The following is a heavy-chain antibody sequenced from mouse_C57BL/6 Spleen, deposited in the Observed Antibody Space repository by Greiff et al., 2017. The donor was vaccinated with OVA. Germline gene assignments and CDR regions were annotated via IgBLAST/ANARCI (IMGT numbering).Heavy chain of an antibody. CDR3: AKAPSLLWYYFDY. CDR1: GYTFTDYY. V-gene: IGHV1-26*01. J-gene: IGHJ2*01. D-gene: IGHD2-1*01. CDR2: INPNNGGT. Sequence: EVQLQQSGPELVKPGASVKISCKASGYTFTDYYMNWVKQSHGKSLEWIGDINPNNGGTSYNQKFKGKATLTVDKSSSTAYMELRSLTSEDSAVYYCAKAPSLLWYYFDYWGQGTTLTVSS.